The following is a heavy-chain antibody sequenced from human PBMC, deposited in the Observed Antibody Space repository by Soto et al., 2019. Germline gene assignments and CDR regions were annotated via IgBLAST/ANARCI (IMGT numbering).Heavy chain of an antibody. D-gene: IGHD3-16*02. Sequence: QITLKESGPTLVKPTQTLTLTCTFSGFSLTTSGGGVGCIRQHPGKALEWLALIYWDDDKRYSPSLKSRLTITKETSKNQVVLTMTNMDPVDTAPYYCAHEDRESLYDYGPGYFPHWGPGPLVNVSS. CDR2: IYWDDDK. J-gene: IGHJ1*01. V-gene: IGHV2-5*02. CDR1: GFSLTTSGGG. CDR3: AHEDRESLYDYGPGYFPH.